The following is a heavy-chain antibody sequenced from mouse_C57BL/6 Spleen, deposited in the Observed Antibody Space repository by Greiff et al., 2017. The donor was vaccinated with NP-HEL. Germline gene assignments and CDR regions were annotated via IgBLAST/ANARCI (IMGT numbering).Heavy chain of an antibody. J-gene: IGHJ3*01. D-gene: IGHD1-1*01. Sequence: VKLMESGPGLVQPSQSLSITCTVSGFSLTSYGVHWVRQPPGKGLEWLGVIWSGGSTDYNAAFISRLSISKDNSKSQVFFKMNSLQADDTAIYYCAKDYYGSSPFAYWGQGTLVTVSA. V-gene: IGHV2-4*01. CDR2: IWSGGST. CDR3: AKDYYGSSPFAY. CDR1: GFSLTSYG.